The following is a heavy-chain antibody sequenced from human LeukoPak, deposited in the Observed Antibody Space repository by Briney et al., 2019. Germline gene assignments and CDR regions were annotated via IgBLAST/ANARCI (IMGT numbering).Heavy chain of an antibody. V-gene: IGHV4-39*01. CDR2: MYCSGST. J-gene: IGHJ4*02. Sequence: SETLSLTCTVSGGSISSSSYHWGWIRQPPGKGLEWIGNMYCSGSTYYNPSLKSRVTLSVDTSKNQFSLKMSSVSAADTALYYCARLYGSTLYFDYWGQGTLVTVSS. D-gene: IGHD2-15*01. CDR3: ARLYGSTLYFDY. CDR1: GGSISSSSYH.